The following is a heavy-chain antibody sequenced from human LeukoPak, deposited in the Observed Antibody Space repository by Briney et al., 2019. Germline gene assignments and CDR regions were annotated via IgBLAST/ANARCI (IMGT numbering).Heavy chain of an antibody. Sequence: PGGSLRLSCAASGFTFSSYGMSWVPKAPGKGLECVSAISGSGGSTYYADSVKGRFTISRDNSKNTLYQQMNSPRAEDTAVYYCAKDRGSWITANGYWGQGTLVTVSS. CDR3: AKDRGSWITANGY. CDR1: GFTFSSYG. J-gene: IGHJ4*02. V-gene: IGHV3-23*01. CDR2: ISGSGGST. D-gene: IGHD5-18*01.